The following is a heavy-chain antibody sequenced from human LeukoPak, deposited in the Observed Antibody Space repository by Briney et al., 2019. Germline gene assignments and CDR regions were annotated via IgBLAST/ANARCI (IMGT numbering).Heavy chain of an antibody. CDR3: ARDIRYGSGPYYYYYMDV. J-gene: IGHJ6*03. D-gene: IGHD3-10*01. CDR2: INPSGGST. CDR1: GYTFTGYY. V-gene: IGHV1-46*01. Sequence: ASVKVSCKASGYTFTGYYIHWVRQAPGQGLEWMGIINPSGGSTSYAQKFQGRVTMTRDTSTSTVYMELSSLRSEDTAVYYCARDIRYGSGPYYYYYMDVWGKGTTVTISS.